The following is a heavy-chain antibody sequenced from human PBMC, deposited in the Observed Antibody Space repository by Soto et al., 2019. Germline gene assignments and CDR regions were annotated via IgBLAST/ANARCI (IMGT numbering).Heavy chain of an antibody. D-gene: IGHD1-26*01. CDR3: AKDPLILRRRPGGAFDI. CDR2: ISYDGSNK. J-gene: IGHJ3*02. V-gene: IGHV3-30*18. CDR1: GFTFSSYG. Sequence: LRLSCAASGFTFSSYGMHWVRQAPGKGLEWVAVISYDGSNKYYADSVKGRFTISRGNSKNTLYLQMNSLRAEDTAVYYCAKDPLILRRRPGGAFDIWGQGTMVTVSS.